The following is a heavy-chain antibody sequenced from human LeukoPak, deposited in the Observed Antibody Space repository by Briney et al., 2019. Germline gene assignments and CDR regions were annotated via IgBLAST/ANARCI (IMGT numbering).Heavy chain of an antibody. J-gene: IGHJ5*02. CDR2: IYYSGST. Sequence: PSETLSLTCTVSGGSIGSYYWSWIRQPPGKGLEWIGYIYYSGSTNYNPSLKSRVTISVDTSKNQFSLKLSSVTAADTAVYYCARGLRLGPRLYHRVWYWFGPWGQGTLVTVSS. CDR3: ARGLRLGPRLYHRVWYWFGP. V-gene: IGHV4-59*12. D-gene: IGHD2-21*01. CDR1: GGSIGSYY.